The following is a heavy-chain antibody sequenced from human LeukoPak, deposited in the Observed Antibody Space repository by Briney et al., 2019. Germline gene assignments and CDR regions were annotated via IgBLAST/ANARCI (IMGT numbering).Heavy chain of an antibody. CDR2: IYYSGNT. Sequence: SETLSLTCTVSGGSISSSSYYWGWIRQPPGKGLEWIGSIYYSGNTYYNASLKSQVSISIDTSKNQFSLRLTSVTAADTAVYYCARSVLSIAAAGDDAFDIWGQGTMVTVSS. D-gene: IGHD6-13*01. J-gene: IGHJ3*02. V-gene: IGHV4-39*01. CDR3: ARSVLSIAAAGDDAFDI. CDR1: GGSISSSSYY.